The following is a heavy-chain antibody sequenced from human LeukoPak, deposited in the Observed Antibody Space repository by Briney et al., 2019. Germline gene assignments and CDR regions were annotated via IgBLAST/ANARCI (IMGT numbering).Heavy chain of an antibody. CDR1: GFTFSSYW. CDR3: ARGIVVVPGWYFDL. V-gene: IGHV3-7*01. CDR2: IKQDGSEK. Sequence: GGSLRLSCAASGFTFSSYWMSWVRQAPGKGLEWVANIKQDGSEKYYVDSVKGRFTISRDNAKNSLYLQMNSLRAEDTAVYYCARGIVVVPGWYFDLWGRGTLVTVSS. J-gene: IGHJ2*01. D-gene: IGHD3-22*01.